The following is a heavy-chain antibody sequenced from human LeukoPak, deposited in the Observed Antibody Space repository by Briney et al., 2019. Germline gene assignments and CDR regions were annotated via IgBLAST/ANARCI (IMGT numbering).Heavy chain of an antibody. V-gene: IGHV3-11*01. CDR2: ISSSGSTR. CDR3: ARGRGSPLVRGVFTI. D-gene: IGHD3-10*01. CDR1: GFTFSDHY. Sequence: GGSLRLSCTASGFTFSDHYMTWIRQAPGKGLEWVSYISSSGSTRYYADSVKGRFTISRDNAKNSLFLQMNGLRDEDTAVYYCARGRGSPLVRGVFTIWGKGTLVTVSS. J-gene: IGHJ4*02.